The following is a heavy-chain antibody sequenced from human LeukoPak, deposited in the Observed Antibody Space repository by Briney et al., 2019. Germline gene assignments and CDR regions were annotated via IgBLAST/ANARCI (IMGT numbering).Heavy chain of an antibody. CDR3: AKAGDGAHGLDS. Sequence: GGSLRLSCAASGFTFSSYAMHWVRQAPGKGLEWGAVISYAGSNKYYADSVKGRFTISRDNSKNALYLQMNSLRAEDTAVYYCAKAGDGAHGLDSWGQGTLVIVSS. J-gene: IGHJ4*02. V-gene: IGHV3-30-3*01. CDR1: GFTFSSYA. CDR2: ISYAGSNK. D-gene: IGHD3-16*01.